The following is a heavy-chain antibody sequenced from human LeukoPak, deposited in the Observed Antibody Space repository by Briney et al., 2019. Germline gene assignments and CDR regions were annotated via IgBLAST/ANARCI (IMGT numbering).Heavy chain of an antibody. CDR3: VSLYETY. CDR2: INSDGSWA. J-gene: IGHJ4*02. D-gene: IGHD3-10*01. V-gene: IGHV3-74*01. CDR1: GNYW. Sequence: GGSLRLSCAASGNYWMHWVRQAPGKGLVWVSHINSDGSWASYADSVKGRFTISKDNAKNTVYLQMNSLRAEDTAVYYCVSLYETYWGRGTLVTVSS.